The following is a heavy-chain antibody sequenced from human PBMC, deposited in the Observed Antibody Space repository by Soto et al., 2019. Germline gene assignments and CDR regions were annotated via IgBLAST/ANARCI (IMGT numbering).Heavy chain of an antibody. CDR3: ARNQALIYFDS. Sequence: SETLSLTCTVSGGSISRHYWSWIRQPAGKGLEWIGRIYTSGNGNYNPSFKSRVTMSVDTSKNQFALKLRSMTAADTAVYYCARNQALIYFDSWGRGTLVTVSS. V-gene: IGHV4-4*07. D-gene: IGHD2-8*01. CDR2: IYTSGNG. J-gene: IGHJ4*02. CDR1: GGSISRHY.